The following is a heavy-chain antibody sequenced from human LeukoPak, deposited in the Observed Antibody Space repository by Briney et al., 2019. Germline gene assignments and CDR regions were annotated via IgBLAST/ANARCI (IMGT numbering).Heavy chain of an antibody. D-gene: IGHD6-13*01. CDR1: GYTFTIYP. V-gene: IGHV1-18*01. CDR2: VSGYNGNT. J-gene: IGHJ6*02. Sequence: ASVKVSCKASGYTFTIYPITWVRQAPGQGLEWMGWVSGYNGNTKYAQKFQGRVTMTADTSTSTAYMELRTLRSDDTAVYYGTRVRSQQLPGLVYYYGMDVWGQGTTVTVSS. CDR3: TRVRSQQLPGLVYYYGMDV.